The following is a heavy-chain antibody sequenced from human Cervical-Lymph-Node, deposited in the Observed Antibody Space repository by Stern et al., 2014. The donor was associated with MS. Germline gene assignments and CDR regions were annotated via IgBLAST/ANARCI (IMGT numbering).Heavy chain of an antibody. CDR3: ARHQPAATFAMDV. J-gene: IGHJ6*02. D-gene: IGHD2-2*01. CDR1: GYNFGDYW. Sequence: EVQLVQSGAEVKKPGESLKISCKGSGYNFGDYWIGWVRQKPGKGLEWMGTIFPAASASRYSPSFEGQVTISADESISTAFLQSSSLKASDTGIYYCARHQPAATFAMDVWGQGTTVIVSS. V-gene: IGHV5-51*01. CDR2: IFPAASAS.